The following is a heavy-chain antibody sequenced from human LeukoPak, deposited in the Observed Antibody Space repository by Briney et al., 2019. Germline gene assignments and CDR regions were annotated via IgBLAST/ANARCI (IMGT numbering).Heavy chain of an antibody. D-gene: IGHD6-13*01. CDR3: AIPKSGRIAAAGAIFDY. Sequence: PGGSLRLSCAASGFTFSSYAMGWVRQAPGKGLEWVSAITASGGNTYYADSVKGRFTISRDNSKNTLYLQMNSLRAEDTAVYYCAIPKSGRIAAAGAIFDYWGQGTLVTVSS. CDR1: GFTFSSYA. CDR2: ITASGGNT. V-gene: IGHV3-23*01. J-gene: IGHJ4*02.